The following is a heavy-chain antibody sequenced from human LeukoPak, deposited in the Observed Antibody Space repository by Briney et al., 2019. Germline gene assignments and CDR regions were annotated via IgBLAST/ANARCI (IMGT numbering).Heavy chain of an antibody. J-gene: IGHJ6*04. CDR1: GFTFTSSA. CDR3: AAGAGYCSGGSCYLDDYYYGMDV. CDR2: IVVGSGNT. Sequence: ASVKVSCKASGFTFTSSAVQWVRQARGQRLEWIGWIVVGSGNTNYTRKFQERVAITRDMSTSTAYMELSSLRSEDTAVYYCAAGAGYCSGGSCYLDDYYYGMDVWGKGTTVTVSS. V-gene: IGHV1-58*01. D-gene: IGHD2-15*01.